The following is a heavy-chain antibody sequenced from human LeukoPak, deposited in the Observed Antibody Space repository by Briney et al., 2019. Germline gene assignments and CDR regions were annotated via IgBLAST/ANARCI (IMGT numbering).Heavy chain of an antibody. CDR1: GFRLSSYW. D-gene: IGHD3-10*01. Sequence: GGSLRLSCAGSGFRLSSYWMTWVRQAPGKGLEWVSSIGGSGGSTYYADSVKGRSTISRDTSKNTLYLQMNSLRAEDTAVYYCAKYRGFGDSYDSWGQGTLVTVSS. CDR2: IGGSGGST. V-gene: IGHV3-23*01. J-gene: IGHJ4*02. CDR3: AKYRGFGDSYDS.